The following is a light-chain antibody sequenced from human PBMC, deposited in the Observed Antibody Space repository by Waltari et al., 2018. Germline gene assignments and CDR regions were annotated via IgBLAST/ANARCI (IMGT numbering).Light chain of an antibody. CDR2: GQD. Sequence: SSELTQDPAVSVALGQTVSITCQGDSPRRYYASWYQQRPGPAPILILYGQDNRPSGIPDRFSGSTSGNTASLTITGAQAEDEADYYCLSRDTTSTRVFGGGTRLTV. CDR1: SPRRYY. CDR3: LSRDTTSTRV. V-gene: IGLV3-19*01. J-gene: IGLJ3*02.